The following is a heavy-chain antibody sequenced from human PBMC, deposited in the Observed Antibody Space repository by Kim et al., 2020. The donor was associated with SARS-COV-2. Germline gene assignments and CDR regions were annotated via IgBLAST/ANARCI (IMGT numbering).Heavy chain of an antibody. J-gene: IGHJ2*01. D-gene: IGHD6-13*01. Sequence: GGSLRLSCAASGFTFDDYAMHWVRQAPGKGLEWVSGISWNSGSICYADSVKGRFTISRDNAKNSLYLQMNSLRAEDTALYYCAKEGVIEAAGIGYFDLWGRGTLVTVSS. CDR1: GFTFDDYA. CDR3: AKEGVIEAAGIGYFDL. CDR2: ISWNSGSI. V-gene: IGHV3-9*01.